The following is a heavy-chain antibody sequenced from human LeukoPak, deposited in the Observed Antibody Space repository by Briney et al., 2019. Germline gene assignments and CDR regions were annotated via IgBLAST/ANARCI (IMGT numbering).Heavy chain of an antibody. CDR3: ARDTLGEGEDANYAVYYFDY. J-gene: IGHJ4*02. CDR1: GITFSSYG. V-gene: IGHV3-7*01. Sequence: GGSLRLSCAASGITFSSYGMSWVRQAPGKGLEWVANIKQDGNEKYYVDSVKGRFTISRDNAKNSLDLQMNSLRAEDTAVYYCARDTLGEGEDANYAVYYFDYWGQGTPVTVSP. CDR2: IKQDGNEK. D-gene: IGHD3-10*01.